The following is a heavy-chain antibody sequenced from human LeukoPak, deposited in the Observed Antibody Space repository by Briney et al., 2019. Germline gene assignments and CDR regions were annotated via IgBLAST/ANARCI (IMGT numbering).Heavy chain of an antibody. Sequence: PGGSLRLSCAASGFTFSSYSMNWVRQAPGKGLEWVSSISSSSYIYYADSVKGRFTISRDNAKNSLYLQMNSLRAEDTAVYYCARDPVNRKYYYDSSGYSRYWGQGTLVTVSS. D-gene: IGHD3-22*01. CDR2: ISSSSYI. J-gene: IGHJ4*02. CDR3: ARDPVNRKYYYDSSGYSRY. V-gene: IGHV3-21*01. CDR1: GFTFSSYS.